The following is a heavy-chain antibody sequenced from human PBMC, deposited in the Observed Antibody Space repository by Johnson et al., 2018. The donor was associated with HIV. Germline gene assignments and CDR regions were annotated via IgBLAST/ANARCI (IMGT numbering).Heavy chain of an antibody. D-gene: IGHD5-24*01. J-gene: IGHJ3*01. CDR2: IDSGGGT. CDR1: GLSVSSNY. V-gene: IGHV3-66*01. CDR3: ARGCRDGYTCDVFDV. Sequence: VQLVESGGGLVQPGGSLRLSCAASGLSVSSNYMTWVRQGPGKGLEWVSVIDSGGGTKYADSVTGRFIIYRDKSKNTVYLQMNSLRAEDTAVYFCARGCRDGYTCDVFDVWGQGTGVTVSS.